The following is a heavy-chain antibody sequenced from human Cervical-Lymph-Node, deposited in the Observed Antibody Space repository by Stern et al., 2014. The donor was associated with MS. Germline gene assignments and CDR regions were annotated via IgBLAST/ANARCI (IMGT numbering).Heavy chain of an antibody. CDR3: ARPGDDTAKYGLDV. D-gene: IGHD5-18*01. Sequence: EVQLVESGAEVKKPGESLKISCKGSGYSFATYWIGWVRQMPGKGLEWMGIIYPGDSDTRYNPSFQGQVAISADKSISTADLHWSSLKASDTAMYYCARPGDDTAKYGLDVWGQGTTVTVSS. V-gene: IGHV5-51*03. CDR1: GYSFATYW. CDR2: IYPGDSDT. J-gene: IGHJ6*02.